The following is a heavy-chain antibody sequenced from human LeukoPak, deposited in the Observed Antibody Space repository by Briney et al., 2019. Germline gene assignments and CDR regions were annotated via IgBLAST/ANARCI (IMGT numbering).Heavy chain of an antibody. CDR2: ISSSSSYI. CDR1: GLTFSSYS. J-gene: IGHJ4*02. CDR3: AKAGEEVLLWFGELLYPDY. Sequence: GGSLRLSCAASGLTFSSYSMNWVRQAPGKGLEWVSSISSSSSYIYYADSVKGRFTISRDNSKNTLYLQMNSLRAEDTAVYYCAKAGEEVLLWFGELLYPDYWGQGTLVTVSS. D-gene: IGHD3-10*01. V-gene: IGHV3-21*04.